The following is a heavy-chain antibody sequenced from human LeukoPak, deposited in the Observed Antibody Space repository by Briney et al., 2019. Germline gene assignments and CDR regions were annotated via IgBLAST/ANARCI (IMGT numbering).Heavy chain of an antibody. V-gene: IGHV3-48*03. J-gene: IGHJ4*02. D-gene: IGHD1-26*01. CDR1: GFTFSSYE. Sequence: GGSLRLSCAASGFTFSSYEMNWVRQAPGKGLEWVSYITSGASTINYADSVKGRFTISRDNAKNSLYLQMNSLRVEDTAVYYCARQDPELADWGQGTLVTVSS. CDR2: ITSGASTI. CDR3: ARQDPELAD.